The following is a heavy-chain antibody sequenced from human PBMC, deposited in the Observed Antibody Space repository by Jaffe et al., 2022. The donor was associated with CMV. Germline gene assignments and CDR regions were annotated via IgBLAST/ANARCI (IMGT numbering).Heavy chain of an antibody. V-gene: IGHV3-7*03. CDR1: GFTFSSYW. D-gene: IGHD2-15*01. CDR2: IKQDGSEK. Sequence: EVQLVESGGGLVQPGGSLRLSCAASGFTFSSYWMSWVRQAPGKGLEWVANIKQDGSEKYYVDSVKGRFTISRDNAKNSLYLQMNSLRAEDTAVYYCARGGDIVVVVAADFDYWGQGTLVTVSS. J-gene: IGHJ4*02. CDR3: ARGGDIVVVVAADFDY.